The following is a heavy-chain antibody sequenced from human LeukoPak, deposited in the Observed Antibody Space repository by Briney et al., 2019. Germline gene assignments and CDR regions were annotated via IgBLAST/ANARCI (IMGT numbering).Heavy chain of an antibody. J-gene: IGHJ3*02. D-gene: IGHD2-21*02. CDR3: ARVTELGAFDI. CDR1: GYGFTSYW. Sequence: GEALQISCKGSGYGFTSYWIGWGRRVPGKGGEGRGIIYPGDCDTRYSPSFQGQVTISADKSISTAYLQWSSLKASDTAMYYCARVTELGAFDIWGQGTMVTVSS. CDR2: IYPGDCDT. V-gene: IGHV5-51*01.